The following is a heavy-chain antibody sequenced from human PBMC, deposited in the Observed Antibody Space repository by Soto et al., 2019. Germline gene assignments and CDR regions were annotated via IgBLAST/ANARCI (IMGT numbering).Heavy chain of an antibody. CDR3: LYDFWSGSEPPWFDP. D-gene: IGHD3-3*01. Sequence: GASVKVSCKASGYTFTSYDINWVRQATGQGLEWMGWMNPNSGNTGYAQKFQGRVTMTRNTSTSTAYMELSSLRSEDTAVYYCLYDFWSGSEPPWFDPWGQGTLVTVSS. V-gene: IGHV1-8*01. CDR1: GYTFTSYD. J-gene: IGHJ5*02. CDR2: MNPNSGNT.